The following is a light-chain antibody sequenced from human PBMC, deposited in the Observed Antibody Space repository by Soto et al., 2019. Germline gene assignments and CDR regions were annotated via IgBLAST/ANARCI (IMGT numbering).Light chain of an antibody. CDR1: QSISSW. CDR3: QQYNSYPWT. V-gene: IGKV1-5*03. Sequence: DIQMTQSPSTLSASVGDRVTITCRASQSISSWLAWYQQKPGKAPKLLIYKASSLESGVPSRFSGSGSGTEXXLXISXLQPDDFATYYCQQYNSYPWTFGQGTKVEIK. CDR2: KAS. J-gene: IGKJ1*01.